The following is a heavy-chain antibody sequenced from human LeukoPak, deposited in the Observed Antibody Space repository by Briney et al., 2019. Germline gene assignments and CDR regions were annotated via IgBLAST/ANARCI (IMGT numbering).Heavy chain of an antibody. Sequence: GESLKISCKGSGSSFTSYWIGWVRQMPGKGLEWMGIIYPGDSDTRYSPSFQGQVTISADKSISTAYLQWSSLKASDTAMYYCARRPSGQLWPLNPSIGAFDIWGQGTMVTVSS. D-gene: IGHD5-18*01. CDR2: IYPGDSDT. CDR1: GSSFTSYW. V-gene: IGHV5-51*01. J-gene: IGHJ3*02. CDR3: ARRPSGQLWPLNPSIGAFDI.